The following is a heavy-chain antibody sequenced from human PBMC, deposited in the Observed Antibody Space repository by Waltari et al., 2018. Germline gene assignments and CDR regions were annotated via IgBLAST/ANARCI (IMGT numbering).Heavy chain of an antibody. CDR2: IKRKTDGGTT. V-gene: IGHV3-15*01. D-gene: IGHD1-26*01. CDR3: TTANRGPEATED. Sequence: SNAWMSWVRHAPGKGLEWVGRIKRKTDGGTTDHAAPVKGRFTISRDDSKNTLYLQMNSLKTEDTAVYYVTTANRGPEATEDWGQGTLVTVSS. CDR1: SNAW. J-gene: IGHJ4*02.